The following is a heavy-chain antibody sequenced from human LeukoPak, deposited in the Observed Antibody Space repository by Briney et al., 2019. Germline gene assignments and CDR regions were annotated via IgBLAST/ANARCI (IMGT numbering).Heavy chain of an antibody. CDR3: ARTTVTFGFDY. D-gene: IGHD4-17*01. J-gene: IGHJ4*02. V-gene: IGHV3-7*01. CDR2: IKQDGSEK. Sequence: GGSLRLSCAVSGFTFSNYWMSWVRQAPGKGLEWVAKIKQDGSEKYYGDSVKGRFTISRDNAKNSLYLQMNSLRAEDTAVYYCARTTVTFGFDYWGQGTLVTVFS. CDR1: GFTFSNYW.